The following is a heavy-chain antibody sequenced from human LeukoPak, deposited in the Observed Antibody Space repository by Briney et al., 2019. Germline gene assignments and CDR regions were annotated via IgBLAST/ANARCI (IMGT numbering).Heavy chain of an antibody. V-gene: IGHV4-59*01. CDR2: IYYSGST. J-gene: IGHJ4*02. CDR3: ARAVAGPFDY. Sequence: TPSETLSLTCTVSGGSISSYYWSWIRQPPGKGLEWIGYIYYSGSTNYNPSLKSRVTISVDTSKNQFSLKLSSVTAADTAVYYCARAVAGPFDYWGQGTLVTVSS. D-gene: IGHD6-19*01. CDR1: GGSISSYY.